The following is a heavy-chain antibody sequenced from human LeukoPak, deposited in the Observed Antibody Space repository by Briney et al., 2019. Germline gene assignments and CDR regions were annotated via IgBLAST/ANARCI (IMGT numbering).Heavy chain of an antibody. Sequence: GGSLRLSCAASGFTFDDYAMHWVRQTPGKGLEWVSLISWDGGSTYYADSVKGRFTISRDNSKNSLYLQMNSLRAEDTALYYCAKDEGDCSGGSCYFSFDFWGQGTLVTVSS. V-gene: IGHV3-43D*03. CDR2: ISWDGGST. D-gene: IGHD2-15*01. J-gene: IGHJ4*02. CDR1: GFTFDDYA. CDR3: AKDEGDCSGGSCYFSFDF.